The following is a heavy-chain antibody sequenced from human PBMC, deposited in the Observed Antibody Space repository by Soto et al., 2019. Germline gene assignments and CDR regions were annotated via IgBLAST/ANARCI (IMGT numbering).Heavy chain of an antibody. J-gene: IGHJ4*02. CDR1: GFTFSNAW. D-gene: IGHD2-2*01. Sequence: GGSLRLSCAASGFTFSNAWMSWVRQAPGKGLEWVGRIKSKTDGGTTDYAAPVKGRFTISRDDSKNTLYLQMNSLKTEDTAVYSGNTGEPIGVVPAAMNYWGQGTLVTVSS. CDR3: NTGEPIGVVPAAMNY. CDR2: IKSKTDGGTT. V-gene: IGHV3-15*01.